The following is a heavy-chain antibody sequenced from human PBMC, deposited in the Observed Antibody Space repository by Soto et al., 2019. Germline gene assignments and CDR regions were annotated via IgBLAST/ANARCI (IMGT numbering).Heavy chain of an antibody. D-gene: IGHD3-10*02. CDR2: IDSSSNYI. Sequence: GGSLRLSCAASGLTFSIYSMVWVRQAPGKGLEWVSSIDSSSNYIYYADSVKGRFIISRDNAKNSVYLQMNSLRAEDTAVYYCAREAHFYGRSDVFDIWGQGTMVTVSS. J-gene: IGHJ3*02. CDR3: AREAHFYGRSDVFDI. CDR1: GLTFSIYS. V-gene: IGHV3-21*01.